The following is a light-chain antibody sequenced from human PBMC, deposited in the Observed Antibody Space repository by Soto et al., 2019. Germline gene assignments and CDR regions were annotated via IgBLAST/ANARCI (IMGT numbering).Light chain of an antibody. V-gene: IGLV1-40*01. CDR2: GNT. CDR1: SSNIGAGYD. CDR3: QSYDSRLTGCV. Sequence: QSVLTQPPSVSGAPGQRVTISCTGSSSNIGAGYDVHWYQQLPGTAPKLLMYGNTNRPSGVPDRFSGSKSGASASLAITGLQAEDEADYYCQSYDSRLTGCVFGGGTKVTVL. J-gene: IGLJ3*02.